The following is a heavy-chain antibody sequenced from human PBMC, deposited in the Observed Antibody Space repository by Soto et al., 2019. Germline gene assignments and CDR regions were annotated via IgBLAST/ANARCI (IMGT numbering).Heavy chain of an antibody. Sequence: PGESLKISCKGSGYSFTSYWIAWVRQVPGKGLEWMGIIYPADSDVRHSPSFQGQVTISVDKSLSTAYLQWSSLKASDTAMYYCARQDCSGGSCYSSRHYHYGMDVWGQGTTVTVSS. J-gene: IGHJ6*02. V-gene: IGHV5-51*01. CDR1: GYSFTSYW. CDR2: IYPADSDV. CDR3: ARQDCSGGSCYSSRHYHYGMDV. D-gene: IGHD2-15*01.